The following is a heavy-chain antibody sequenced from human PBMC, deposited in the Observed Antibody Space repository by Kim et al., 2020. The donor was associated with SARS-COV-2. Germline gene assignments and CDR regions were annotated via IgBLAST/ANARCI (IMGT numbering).Heavy chain of an antibody. V-gene: IGHV3-33*01. CDR3: ARDYYDSSGYYHLDY. J-gene: IGHJ4*02. CDR1: GFTFSSYG. CDR2: IWYDGSNK. Sequence: GGSLRLSCAASGFTFSSYGMHWVRQAPGKGLEWVAVIWYDGSNKYYADSVKGRFTISRDNSKNTLYLQMNSLRAEDTAVYYCARDYYDSSGYYHLDYWGQGTLVTVSS. D-gene: IGHD3-22*01.